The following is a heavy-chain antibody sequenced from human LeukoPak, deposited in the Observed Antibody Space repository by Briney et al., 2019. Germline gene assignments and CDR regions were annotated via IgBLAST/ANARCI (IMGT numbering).Heavy chain of an antibody. D-gene: IGHD3-3*01. V-gene: IGHV1-69*13. CDR2: IIPIFGTA. CDR3: ARINTIFDYYFDY. Sequence: SVKVSCKASGGTFSSYAISWVRQAPGQGLEWMGGIIPIFGTANYTQKFQGRVTITADESTSTAYMELSSLRSEDTAVYYCARINTIFDYYFDYWGQGTLVTVSS. CDR1: GGTFSSYA. J-gene: IGHJ4*02.